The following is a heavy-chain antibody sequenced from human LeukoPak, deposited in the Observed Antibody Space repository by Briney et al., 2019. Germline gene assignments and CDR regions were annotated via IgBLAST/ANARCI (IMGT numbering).Heavy chain of an antibody. J-gene: IGHJ6*02. D-gene: IGHD2-2*01. Sequence: PGGSLRLSCAASGFTVSSNEMSWVRQAPGKGLEWVSSISSSSSYIYYADSVKGRFTISRDNAKNSLYLQMNSLRAEDTAVYYCAREGRYCSSTSCYGGYGMDVWGQGTTVTVSS. CDR2: ISSSSSYI. V-gene: IGHV3-21*01. CDR1: GFTVSSNE. CDR3: AREGRYCSSTSCYGGYGMDV.